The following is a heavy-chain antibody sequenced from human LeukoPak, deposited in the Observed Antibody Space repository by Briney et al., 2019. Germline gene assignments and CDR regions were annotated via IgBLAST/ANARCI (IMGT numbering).Heavy chain of an antibody. Sequence: GGSLRLSCAASGFTFSSYGMHWVRQAPGKELEWVAVIWYDGSNKYYADSVKGRFTIPRDNSKNTLYLQMNSLRAEDTAVYYCAKPRFKVGATLFDYWGQGTLVTVSS. V-gene: IGHV3-33*06. CDR1: GFTFSSYG. D-gene: IGHD1-26*01. J-gene: IGHJ4*02. CDR2: IWYDGSNK. CDR3: AKPRFKVGATLFDY.